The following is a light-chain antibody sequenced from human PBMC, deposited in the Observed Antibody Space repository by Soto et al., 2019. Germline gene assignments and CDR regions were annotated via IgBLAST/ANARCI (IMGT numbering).Light chain of an antibody. CDR1: SSNIGNNA. Sequence: QSVLTQPPSVSEAPRQRVTISCSGSSSNIGNNAVNWYQQLPGQAPKIVIYYDDLLTSGVSDRFSGSKSGTSASLAISALQSDDEADYYCATWDVSLSGWVFGGGTKVTVL. CDR2: YDD. CDR3: ATWDVSLSGWV. V-gene: IGLV1-36*01. J-gene: IGLJ3*02.